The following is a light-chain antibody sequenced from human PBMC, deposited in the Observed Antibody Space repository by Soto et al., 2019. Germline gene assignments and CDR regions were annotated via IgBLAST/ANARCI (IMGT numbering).Light chain of an antibody. V-gene: IGKV3-20*01. CDR1: QSISSTY. Sequence: EIVLTQSPATLSLSPGERATLSCRASQSISSTYLSWYQQKPGQAPRLLIYGASTRATGIPDRFSGSGSGTDFTLTISRLEPEDFVVYYCQQYGSSPLMYTFGQGTKLEIK. CDR2: GAS. CDR3: QQYGSSPLMYT. J-gene: IGKJ2*01.